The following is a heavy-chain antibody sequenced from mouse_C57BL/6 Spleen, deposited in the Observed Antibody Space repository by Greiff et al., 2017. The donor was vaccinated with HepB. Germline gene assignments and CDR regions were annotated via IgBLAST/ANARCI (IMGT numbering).Heavy chain of an antibody. Sequence: QVQLQQPGAELVRPGSSVKLSCKASGYTFTSYWMHWVKQRPIQGLEWIGNIDPSDSETHYNQKFKDKATLTVDKASSTAYMQLSSLTSEDSAVYYWARLPYFYAMDYWGQGTSVTVSS. CDR2: IDPSDSET. CDR1: GYTFTSYW. V-gene: IGHV1-52*01. CDR3: ARLPYFYAMDY. J-gene: IGHJ4*01. D-gene: IGHD2-10*01.